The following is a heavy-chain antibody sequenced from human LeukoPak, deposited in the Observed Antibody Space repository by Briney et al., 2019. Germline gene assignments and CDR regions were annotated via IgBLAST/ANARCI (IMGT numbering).Heavy chain of an antibody. CDR2: IYHTGDT. CDR3: ARLCSGGSCSSYFDY. Sequence: SGTLSLTCAVSGDSISSGNWWSWVRQPPGKGLEWIGEIYHTGDTNYNPSLKSRVTISVDKSKNQFSLKLSSVTAADTAVYYCARLCSGGSCSSYFDYWGQGTLVTVSS. V-gene: IGHV4-4*02. CDR1: GDSISSGNW. D-gene: IGHD2-15*01. J-gene: IGHJ4*02.